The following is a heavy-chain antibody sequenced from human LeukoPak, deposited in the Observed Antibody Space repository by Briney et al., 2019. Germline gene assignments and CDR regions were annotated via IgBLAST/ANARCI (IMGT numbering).Heavy chain of an antibody. V-gene: IGHV1-8*01. CDR1: GYTSTSYD. D-gene: IGHD2-2*01. Sequence: ASVKVSCKTSGYTSTSYDINWVRQATGQGLEWMGWMNPNSGNTGYAQKFQGRVTMTRNTSISTAYMELSSLRSEDTAVYYCARGRYCSSTSCYSDWFDPWGQGTLVTVSS. J-gene: IGHJ5*02. CDR2: MNPNSGNT. CDR3: ARGRYCSSTSCYSDWFDP.